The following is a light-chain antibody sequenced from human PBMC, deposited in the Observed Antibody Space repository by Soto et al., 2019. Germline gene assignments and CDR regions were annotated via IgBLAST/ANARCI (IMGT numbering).Light chain of an antibody. J-gene: IGKJ4*01. CDR3: LQDDSYPLT. CDR2: DAS. CDR1: QGIRND. V-gene: IGKV1-6*01. Sequence: AIQMTQTASSLSASVGDRVTITCRASQGIRNDLSWYQQKPGKAPELLIYDASSLQSGVPSRFSGSGSGTDFSLTISSLQPEDFGTYYCLQDDSYPLTFGGGTKVEIK.